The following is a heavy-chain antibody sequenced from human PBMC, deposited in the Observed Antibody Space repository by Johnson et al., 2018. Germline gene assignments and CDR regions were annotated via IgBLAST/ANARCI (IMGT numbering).Heavy chain of an antibody. CDR3: ARDRAAVAGIGYFQY. V-gene: IGHV3-9*03. D-gene: IGHD6-19*01. Sequence: VQLGEAGGGLGQAGRSLRLSCAASGFIFDDYAMHWVRQAPGKGLEWVSGISGDGISKFYADSVKGRFTISRDNSKNTLYLQMGSLRTEDMAVYFCARDRAAVAGIGYFQYWGQGTLVTVSS. CDR2: ISGDGISK. J-gene: IGHJ1*01. CDR1: GFIFDDYA.